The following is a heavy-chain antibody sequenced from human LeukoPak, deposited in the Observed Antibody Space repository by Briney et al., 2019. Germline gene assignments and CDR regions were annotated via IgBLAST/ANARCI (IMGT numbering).Heavy chain of an antibody. Sequence: SETLSLTCTVSGGSISSYYWGWIRQPPGKGLEWIGSIYHSGSTYYNPSLKSRVTISVDTSKNQFSLKLSSVTAADTAVYYCARADYSSTWSHDYYYMDVWGKGTTVAVSS. CDR3: ARADYSSTWSHDYYYMDV. D-gene: IGHD6-13*01. J-gene: IGHJ6*03. CDR2: IYHSGST. V-gene: IGHV4-38-2*02. CDR1: GGSISSYY.